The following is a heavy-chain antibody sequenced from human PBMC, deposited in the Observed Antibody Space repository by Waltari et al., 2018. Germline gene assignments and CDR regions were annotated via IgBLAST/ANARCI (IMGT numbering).Heavy chain of an antibody. CDR2: INHSGST. J-gene: IGHJ6*03. Sequence: QVQLQQWGAGLLKPSETLSLTCAVYGGSFSGYYWSWIRQPPGKGLEWIGEINHSGSTNYAPTLKVRVTISVDTSKNQFSLKLSSVTAEDTAVYYCARGRGIAAAPKVVYMDVWGKGTTVTVSS. V-gene: IGHV4-34*01. CDR3: ARGRGIAAAPKVVYMDV. D-gene: IGHD6-13*01. CDR1: GGSFSGYY.